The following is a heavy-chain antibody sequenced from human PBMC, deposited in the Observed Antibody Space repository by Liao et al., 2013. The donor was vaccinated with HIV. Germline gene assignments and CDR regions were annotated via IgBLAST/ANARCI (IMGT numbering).Heavy chain of an antibody. D-gene: IGHD3-22*01. CDR1: GGSISSGSSY. CDR3: AAYYYDSSGYDDAFDI. Sequence: QVQLQESGPGLVKPSQTLSLTCTVSGGSISSGSSYWSWIRQPAGKGLEWIGRIYTSGSTNYNPSLKGRVTMSVDTSKNQFSLKLSSVTAADTATYYCAAYYYDSSGYDDAFDIWGQGTMVTVSS. V-gene: IGHV4-61*02. CDR2: IYTSGST. J-gene: IGHJ3*02.